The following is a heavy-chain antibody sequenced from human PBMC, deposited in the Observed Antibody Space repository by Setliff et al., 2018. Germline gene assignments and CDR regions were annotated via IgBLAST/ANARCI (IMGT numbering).Heavy chain of an antibody. V-gene: IGHV4-4*02. J-gene: IGHJ4*02. D-gene: IGHD3-10*01. CDR1: GESIRSNNW. CDR3: ARAPGRNIRGDY. Sequence: LSLTCTVPGESIRSNNWWNWVRQPPGKGLEWIGDIYQSGTTNYNPSLKSRVTISADTSKNQFSLKLKSVTAADTAVYYCARAPGRNIRGDYWGQGALVTVSS. CDR2: IYQSGTT.